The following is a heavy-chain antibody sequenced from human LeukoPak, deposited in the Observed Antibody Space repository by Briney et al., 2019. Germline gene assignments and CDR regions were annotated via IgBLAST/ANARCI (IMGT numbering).Heavy chain of an antibody. D-gene: IGHD7-27*01. CDR3: ARLQGRGDNYLDF. V-gene: IGHV4-59*08. CDR2: ISYSGST. CDR1: GGSISTYY. J-gene: IGHJ4*02. Sequence: SGTLSLTCAVSGGSISTYYWSWLRQPPGKGLEWIGYISYSGSTNYNPSLKTLKSRVTMSIDTSKNQFSLKVSSVTATDTAVYYCARLQGRGDNYLDFWGQGALVTVSS.